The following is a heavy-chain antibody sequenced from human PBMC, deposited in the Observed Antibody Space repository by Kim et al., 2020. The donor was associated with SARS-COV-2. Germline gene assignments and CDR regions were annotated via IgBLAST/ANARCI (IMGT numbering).Heavy chain of an antibody. CDR3: ARHYETPDDYGDYEPGWYFDL. CDR1: GGSISSSSYY. CDR2: IYYSGST. J-gene: IGHJ2*01. Sequence: ETLSLTCTVSGGSISSSSYYWGWIRQPPGKGLEWIGSIYYSGSTYYNPSLKSRVTISVDTSKNQFSLKLSSVTAADTAVYYCARHYETPDDYGDYEPGWYFDLWGRGTLVTVSS. D-gene: IGHD4-17*01. V-gene: IGHV4-39*01.